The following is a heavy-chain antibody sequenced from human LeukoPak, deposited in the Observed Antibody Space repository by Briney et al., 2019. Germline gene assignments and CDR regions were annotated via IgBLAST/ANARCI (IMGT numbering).Heavy chain of an antibody. CDR2: ISSSSTYI. V-gene: IGHV3-21*01. CDR3: AKDSLADIDY. D-gene: IGHD3-16*01. CDR1: GFTFSNYA. J-gene: IGHJ4*02. Sequence: PGGSLRLSCAASGFTFSNYAMNWVRQAPGKGLEWVSSISSSSTYIYYADSVKGRFTISRDDAKNSLYLQMNSLRAEDTAVYYCAKDSLADIDYWGQGTLVTVSS.